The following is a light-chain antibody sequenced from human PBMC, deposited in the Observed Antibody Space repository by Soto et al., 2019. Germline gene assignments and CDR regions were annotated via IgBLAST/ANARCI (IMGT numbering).Light chain of an antibody. CDR1: QSVNSN. V-gene: IGKV3D-15*01. J-gene: IGKJ5*01. Sequence: EIVMTHSPATLSVSPAERATLSCRASQSVNSNYLAWYQQKPGQAPRLLIYGISKRATDIPDRFSGSGSGTEFTLTISSLQPEDFATYYCQQHGQWPITFGQGTRLEIK. CDR3: QQHGQWPIT. CDR2: GIS.